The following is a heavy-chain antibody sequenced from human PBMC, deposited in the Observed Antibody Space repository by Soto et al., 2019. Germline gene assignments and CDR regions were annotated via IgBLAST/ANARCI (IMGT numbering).Heavy chain of an antibody. J-gene: IGHJ4*02. V-gene: IGHV4-39*01. CDR3: VGQRTTVITHAYFDY. CDR2: VYYRGRS. D-gene: IGHD4-4*01. Sequence: XTLSLPCTVSGGSVTNSRYYWGWSRQSPGKGLEWIGVVYYRGRSCSKSSCEIRVAISVYTSKKQFSLNLNSVTASDTPVYFCVGQRTTVITHAYFDYWGPGALGTVSS. CDR1: GGSVTNSRYY.